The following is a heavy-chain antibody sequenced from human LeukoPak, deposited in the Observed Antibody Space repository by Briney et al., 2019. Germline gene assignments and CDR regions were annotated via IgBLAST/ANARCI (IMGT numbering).Heavy chain of an antibody. Sequence: GGSLRPSCAASGFTFSTYGMHWVRQAPGKGLEWVAVISYDGRNKYYPDSVKGRFTFSKDNSKNTLYLQMNSLRAEDTAVYYCAKDGDYYGSGTKGYYFDYWGREPWSPSPQ. CDR1: GFTFSTYG. CDR2: ISYDGRNK. CDR3: AKDGDYYGSGTKGYYFDY. D-gene: IGHD3-10*01. J-gene: IGHJ4*02. V-gene: IGHV3-30*18.